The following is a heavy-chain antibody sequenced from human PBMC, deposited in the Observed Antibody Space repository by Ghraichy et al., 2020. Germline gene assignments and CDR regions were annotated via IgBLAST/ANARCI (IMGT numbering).Heavy chain of an antibody. CDR2: IIPIFGTA. V-gene: IGHV1-69*06. CDR1: GGTFSSYA. D-gene: IGHD6-19*01. CDR3: ASAVAGTIYGMDV. Sequence: SVKVSCKASGGTFSSYAISWVRQAPGQGLEWMGGIIPIFGTANYAQKFQGRVTITADKSTSTAYMELSSLRSEDTAVYYCASAVAGTIYGMDVWGQGTTVTVSS. J-gene: IGHJ6*02.